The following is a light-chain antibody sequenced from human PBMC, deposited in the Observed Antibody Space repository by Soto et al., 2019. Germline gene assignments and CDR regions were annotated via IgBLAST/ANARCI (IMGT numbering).Light chain of an antibody. J-gene: IGLJ1*01. CDR1: SSDVGGYNY. V-gene: IGLV2-14*01. Sequence: QSVLTQPASVSGSPGQSITISCTGTSSDVGGYNYVSWYQQLPGKAPKLMIYEVSNRPSGVSNRFSGSKSGNTASLTISGLQAEDEADYYCSSYTSSYTYVFGNWIKVT. CDR2: EVS. CDR3: SSYTSSYTYV.